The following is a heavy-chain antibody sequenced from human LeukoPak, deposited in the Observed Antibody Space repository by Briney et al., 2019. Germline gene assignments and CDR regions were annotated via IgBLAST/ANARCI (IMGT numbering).Heavy chain of an antibody. V-gene: IGHV5-51*01. Sequence: GGSLLISCQGSGSIFTSYWIGWVRQLPGKGLEGMGIIYPGDSDTRYSPSFQGQVTISADKSISTAYLQWSSLKASDTAMYYCARRGDGYKHEYYFDYWGQGTLVTVSS. J-gene: IGHJ4*02. CDR2: IYPGDSDT. CDR3: ARRGDGYKHEYYFDY. D-gene: IGHD5-24*01. CDR1: GSIFTSYW.